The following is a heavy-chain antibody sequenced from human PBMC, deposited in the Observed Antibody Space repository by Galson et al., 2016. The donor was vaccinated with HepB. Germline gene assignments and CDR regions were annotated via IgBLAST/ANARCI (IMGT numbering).Heavy chain of an antibody. V-gene: IGHV1-46*03. J-gene: IGHJ4*02. CDR3: AREITVAGYYLDY. CDR1: GYIFTSYY. D-gene: IGHD6-19*01. CDR2: INPSGGST. Sequence: SVKVSCKASGYIFTSYYMHWVRQAPGQGLEWMGKINPSGGSTNYAQRFQGRVTMTRDTSTSTVYMDLSSLRSEDTAGYYCAREITVAGYYLDYWGQGTLVTVSS.